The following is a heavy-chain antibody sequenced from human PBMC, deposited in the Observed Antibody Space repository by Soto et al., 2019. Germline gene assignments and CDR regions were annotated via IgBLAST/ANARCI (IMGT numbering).Heavy chain of an antibody. V-gene: IGHV3-23*01. CDR2: FSGGSGTT. J-gene: IGHJ4*02. CDR3: AQNGQWLATPPVA. D-gene: IGHD6-19*01. Sequence: GGSLRLSCVVSGFTLGYYGVTWVRQAPGKGLEWVSGFSGGSGTTHYRDSVKGRFTISRDNSKSTLYLQMNSLRAEDTAIYYCAQNGQWLATPPVAWGQGSLVTVSS. CDR1: GFTLGYYG.